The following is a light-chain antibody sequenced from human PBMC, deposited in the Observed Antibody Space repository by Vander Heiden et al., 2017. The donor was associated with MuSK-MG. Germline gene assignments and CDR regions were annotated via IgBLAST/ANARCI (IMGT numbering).Light chain of an antibody. CDR2: YKSDSDK. Sequence: QAVLTQPSSLSASPGASASLTCTLRSGINVGTYRIYWYQQKPGSPPQYLLRYKSDSDKQQGSGVPSRFSGSKDASANAGILLISGRQSEDEADYYCGIWHRSAVVFGGGTKLTVL. CDR1: SGINVGTYR. J-gene: IGLJ2*01. CDR3: GIWHRSAVV. V-gene: IGLV5-45*03.